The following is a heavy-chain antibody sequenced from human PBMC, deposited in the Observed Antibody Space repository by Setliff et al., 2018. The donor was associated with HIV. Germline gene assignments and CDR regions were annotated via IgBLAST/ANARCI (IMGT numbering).Heavy chain of an antibody. Sequence: KTSETLSLTCTVSGVSISSTSYYWGWIRQPPGKGLEWIGSIYYSGNTYYNPSLKSRVTISIDTSKNQFSLKLNSLTAADTAVYYCARGAPYGSGRHRWNYWGQGTLVTVSS. CDR1: GVSISSTSYY. V-gene: IGHV4-39*07. CDR3: ARGAPYGSGRHRWNY. D-gene: IGHD3-10*01. J-gene: IGHJ4*02. CDR2: IYYSGNT.